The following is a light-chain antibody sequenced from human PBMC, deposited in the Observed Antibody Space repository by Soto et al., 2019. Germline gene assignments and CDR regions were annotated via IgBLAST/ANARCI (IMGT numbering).Light chain of an antibody. CDR3: QQSYSTQYT. J-gene: IGKJ2*01. V-gene: IGKV1-39*01. CDR2: AAS. CDR1: QSISSC. Sequence: DIQMTQSPSSLSASVGDRVTITCRASQSISSCLNWYQQKPGKAPKLLIYAASSLQSGVPSRFSGSGSGTDFTLTISSLQPEDFATYYCQQSYSTQYTFGQGTKLEIK.